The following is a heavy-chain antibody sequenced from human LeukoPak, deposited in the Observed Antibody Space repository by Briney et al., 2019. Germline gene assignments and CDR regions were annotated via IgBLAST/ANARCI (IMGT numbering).Heavy chain of an antibody. J-gene: IGHJ6*03. CDR1: VGSVSGYY. Sequence: SETLSLTCTVSVGSVSGYYWSWIRQPPGKGLEWIGYIYYSGSTNFNPSLKSRVTISVDTSKNQFSLKLSSVTAADTAVYYCARAGYVSNYYMDVWGKGTTVTVSS. CDR3: ARAGYVSNYYMDV. D-gene: IGHD5-12*01. V-gene: IGHV4-59*02. CDR2: IYYSGST.